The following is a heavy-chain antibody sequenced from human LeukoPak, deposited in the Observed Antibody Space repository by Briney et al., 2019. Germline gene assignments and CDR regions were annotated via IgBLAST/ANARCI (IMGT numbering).Heavy chain of an antibody. D-gene: IGHD3-10*01. CDR2: INHSGST. Sequence: SETLSLTCAVYGGSFSGYYWSWIRQPPGKGLEWIGEINHSGSTNYNPSLKSRVTISVDTSKNQFSLKLSSVTAADTAVYYCARVRGSGSYINYYYYYMDVWGKGTTVTVSS. J-gene: IGHJ6*03. CDR1: GGSFSGYY. V-gene: IGHV4-34*01. CDR3: ARVRGSGSYINYYYYYMDV.